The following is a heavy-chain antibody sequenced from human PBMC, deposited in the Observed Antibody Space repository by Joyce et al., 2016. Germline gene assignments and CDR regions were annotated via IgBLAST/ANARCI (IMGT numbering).Heavy chain of an antibody. V-gene: IGHV4-30-2*01. CDR2: IYHSGNT. CDR1: GDSFTTGGYA. Sequence: QLLLQESGPGLVKTSQTLSLTCAVSGDSFTTGGYAWNWIRQPPGKGLEWIGDIYHSGNTHFTPSLQSRVTISLDRSKSQFSLKLSSVTAADTAVYYCARAPPGPGYFDSWGQGTLVTVSS. J-gene: IGHJ4*02. CDR3: ARAPPGPGYFDS.